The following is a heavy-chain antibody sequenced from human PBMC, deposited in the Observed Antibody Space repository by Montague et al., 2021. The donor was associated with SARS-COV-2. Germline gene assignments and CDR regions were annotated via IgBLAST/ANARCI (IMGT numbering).Heavy chain of an antibody. CDR3: ARRECSGGSCYPDY. CDR2: IYPGDSDT. CDR1: GYSFTSYW. V-gene: IGHV5-51*03. Sequence: QSGAEVKKPGESLKISRKGSGYSFTSYWIGWVRLVPGKGPEWMGIIYPGDSDTRYSPSFQGQVTISADKSISTAYLQWSSLKASGTAMYYCARRECSGGSCYPDYWGQGTLVTVSS. J-gene: IGHJ4*02. D-gene: IGHD2-15*01.